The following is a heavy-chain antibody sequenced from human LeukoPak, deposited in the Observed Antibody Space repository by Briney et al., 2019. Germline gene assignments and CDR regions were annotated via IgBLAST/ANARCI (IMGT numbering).Heavy chain of an antibody. V-gene: IGHV3-30*18. D-gene: IGHD4-17*01. Sequence: GSLRLSCAASGFTFSNYGMHWVRQAPGKGLEWVAVISYDGGNTYYTDSVKGRFTISRDTSKNTLYLQMNSLRAEDTAVYYCAKSSVTTHSGWFDPWGQGTLVTVSS. CDR2: ISYDGGNT. CDR3: AKSSVTTHSGWFDP. J-gene: IGHJ5*02. CDR1: GFTFSNYG.